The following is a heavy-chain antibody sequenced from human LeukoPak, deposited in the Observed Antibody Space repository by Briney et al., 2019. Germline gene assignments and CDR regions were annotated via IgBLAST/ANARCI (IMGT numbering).Heavy chain of an antibody. CDR1: GGSISSGGYY. CDR3: ARARCGSTSCYSNFDY. D-gene: IGHD2-2*01. V-gene: IGHV4-31*03. Sequence: PSETLSLTCTVSGGSISSGGYYWSWIRQHPGKGLEWIGYIYYSGSTYYNPSLKSRVTISVDTSQNQFSLKLSSVTAADTAVYYCARARCGSTSCYSNFDYWGQGTLVTVSS. CDR2: IYYSGST. J-gene: IGHJ4*02.